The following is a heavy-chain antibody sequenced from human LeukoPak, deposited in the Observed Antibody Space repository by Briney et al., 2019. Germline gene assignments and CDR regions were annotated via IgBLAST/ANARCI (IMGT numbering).Heavy chain of an antibody. CDR2: IKPYTGST. D-gene: IGHD1-26*01. V-gene: IGHV1-2*02. Sequence: GASVKVSCKASGYTFTNYYIHWVRQAPGQGLEWMGWIKPYTGSTSYAQKFQGRVTMTRDTSISTAYMDVTTLGSDDTAVYYCATMGAKTFDHWGQGTLVTVSS. J-gene: IGHJ4*02. CDR1: GYTFTNYY. CDR3: ATMGAKTFDH.